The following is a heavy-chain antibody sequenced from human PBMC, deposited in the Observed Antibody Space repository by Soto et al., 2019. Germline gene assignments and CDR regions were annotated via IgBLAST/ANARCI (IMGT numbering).Heavy chain of an antibody. V-gene: IGHV5-51*01. Sequence: ESLNISWNGSGYTFTNYWIGWVRQMPGKGLEWMGIIYPGDSDTKYNPSFQGQVTISADKSITTTYLQWSSLKASDTAIYYCAASIFYYGMDVWGQGTTVTVS. CDR1: GYTFTNYW. CDR3: AASIFYYGMDV. CDR2: IYPGDSDT. J-gene: IGHJ6*02.